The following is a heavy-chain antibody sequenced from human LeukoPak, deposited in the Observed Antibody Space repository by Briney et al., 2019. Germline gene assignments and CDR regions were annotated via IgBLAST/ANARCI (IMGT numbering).Heavy chain of an antibody. D-gene: IGHD3-22*01. CDR1: GGTFSSYA. V-gene: IGHV1-69*04. CDR2: IIPILGIT. Sequence: GASVKVSCKASGGTFSSYAISWVRQAPGQGLDWMGRIIPILGITNYAQNFQGRVTITADKSTSTAYMELNSLRSEDTAVYYCARDLGNYDSTGHPQDPRSGMDVWGQGTTVTVSS. J-gene: IGHJ6*02. CDR3: ARDLGNYDSTGHPQDPRSGMDV.